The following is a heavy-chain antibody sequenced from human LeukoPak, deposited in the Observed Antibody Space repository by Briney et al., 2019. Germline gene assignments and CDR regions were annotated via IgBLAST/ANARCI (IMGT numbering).Heavy chain of an antibody. V-gene: IGHV3-23*01. Sequence: GYLRLSCAASGFTFSSYAMSWVRQAPGKGLDWVSGVSGSGSITYYADSVKSRFTISRDNSNNTLYLQMNSLRAEDTAVYYCAKDLYGDYDNDYWGQGTLVTVSS. J-gene: IGHJ4*02. CDR1: GFTFSSYA. CDR3: AKDLYGDYDNDY. CDR2: VSGSGSIT. D-gene: IGHD4-17*01.